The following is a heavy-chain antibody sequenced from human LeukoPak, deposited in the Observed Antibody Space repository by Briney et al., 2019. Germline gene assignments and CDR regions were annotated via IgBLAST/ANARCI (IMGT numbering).Heavy chain of an antibody. D-gene: IGHD1-26*01. CDR2: ISSSSSYI. Sequence: GGSLRLSCAASGFTFGAYTMNWVRQAPGKGLEWVSSISSSSSYIYYADSVKGRFTISRDNAKNSLYLQMNSLRAEDTAVYYCARDSEPTPFDYWGQGTLVTVSS. J-gene: IGHJ4*02. CDR3: ARDSEPTPFDY. CDR1: GFTFGAYT. V-gene: IGHV3-21*01.